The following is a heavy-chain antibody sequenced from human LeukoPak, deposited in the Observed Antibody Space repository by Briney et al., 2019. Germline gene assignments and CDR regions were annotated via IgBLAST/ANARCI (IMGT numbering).Heavy chain of an antibody. J-gene: IGHJ4*02. CDR1: GGSISSHY. V-gene: IGHV4-59*11. Sequence: PSETLSPTCTVSGGSISSHYWSWIRQSPGKGLEWIGYINYSGSTNYNPSLQSRVTISVDTSKNQFSLKVTSVTAADTAVYYCARASSGPYYFDFWGQGTLVTVSS. CDR3: ARASSGPYYFDF. CDR2: INYSGST. D-gene: IGHD7-27*01.